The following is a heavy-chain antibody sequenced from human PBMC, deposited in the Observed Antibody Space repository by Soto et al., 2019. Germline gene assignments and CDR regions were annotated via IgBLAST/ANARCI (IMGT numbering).Heavy chain of an antibody. CDR1: GYTLTELS. CDR3: ATGAPLRNYPTYYYYYMDV. Sequence: GASVKVSCKVSGYTLTELSMHWVRQAPGKGLEWMGGFDPEDGETIYAQKFQGRVTMTEDTSTDTAYMELSSLRSEDTAVYYCATGAPLRNYPTYYYYYMDVWGKGTTVTVSS. D-gene: IGHD1-7*01. J-gene: IGHJ6*03. CDR2: FDPEDGET. V-gene: IGHV1-24*01.